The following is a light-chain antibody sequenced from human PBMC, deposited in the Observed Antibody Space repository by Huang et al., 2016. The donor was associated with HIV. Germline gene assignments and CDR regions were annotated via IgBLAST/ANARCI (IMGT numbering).Light chain of an antibody. J-gene: IGKJ1*01. CDR1: QSVLYSPNSKNY. CDR2: WAS. CDR3: QQYYSIPQT. V-gene: IGKV4-1*01. Sequence: DIVMTQSPDSLAVSLGEGATIKCRSSQSVLYSPNSKNYLAWFQQKPGPAPRLLMYWASSRESGVPDRFSGSGSGTDFTLTISSLEAEDAAVYYCQQYYSIPQTFGQGTKVEI.